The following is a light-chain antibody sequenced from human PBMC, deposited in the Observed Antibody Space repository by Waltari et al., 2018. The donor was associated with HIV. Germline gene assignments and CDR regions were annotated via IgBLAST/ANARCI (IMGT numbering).Light chain of an antibody. CDR3: SSYTSSSPLV. CDR2: VVS. J-gene: IGLJ1*01. Sequence: SALPQPASVSGLPGRSITISCTGTSSDVGGYNYVSWYKQHPGKAPKLMIYVVSNRPSGVSNRFSGSKSGNTASLTISGLQAEDEADYYCSSYTSSSPLVFGTGTKVTVL. V-gene: IGLV2-14*03. CDR1: SSDVGGYNY.